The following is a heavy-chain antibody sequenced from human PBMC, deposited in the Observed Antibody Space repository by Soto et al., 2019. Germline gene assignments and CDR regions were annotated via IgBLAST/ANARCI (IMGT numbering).Heavy chain of an antibody. V-gene: IGHV3-21*01. Sequence: EVQLVESGGGLVKPGGSLRLSCAASGFTFSSYSMNWVRQAPGKGLEWVSSISSSSSYIYYADSVKGRFTISRDNAQNSLYLQMTSLRAEATAVYYCARDGWVGATASFDLWGRGTLVTVSS. J-gene: IGHJ2*01. D-gene: IGHD1-26*01. CDR2: ISSSSSYI. CDR3: ARDGWVGATASFDL. CDR1: GFTFSSYS.